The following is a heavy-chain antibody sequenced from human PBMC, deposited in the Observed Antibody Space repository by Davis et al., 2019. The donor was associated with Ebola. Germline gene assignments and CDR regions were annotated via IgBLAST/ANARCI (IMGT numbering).Heavy chain of an antibody. CDR2: IYPGDSDT. D-gene: IGHD3-10*01. CDR3: ARTGAPNWVRGNWFDP. V-gene: IGHV5-51*01. Sequence: GESLKISCKGSGYSFTSYWIGWVRQMPRKGLEWMGIIYPGDSDTRYSPSFQGQVTISADKSISTAYLQWSSLKASDTAMYYCARTGAPNWVRGNWFDPWGQGTLVTVSS. CDR1: GYSFTSYW. J-gene: IGHJ5*02.